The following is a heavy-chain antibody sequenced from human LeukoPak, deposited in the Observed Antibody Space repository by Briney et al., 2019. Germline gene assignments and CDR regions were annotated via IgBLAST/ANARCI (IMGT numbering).Heavy chain of an antibody. V-gene: IGHV3-23*01. J-gene: IGHJ4*02. Sequence: PGGSMRLSSAASGFSFSTYAMTWVRQAPGKGLGWVSGISGSGERTYYADSVKGRFTISRDNSKNTLYVEMNSLRADDTAVYHCAQASRARTVTTRHPIDYWGQGSLVTVSS. CDR2: ISGSGERT. CDR1: GFSFSTYA. CDR3: AQASRARTVTTRHPIDY. D-gene: IGHD4-17*01.